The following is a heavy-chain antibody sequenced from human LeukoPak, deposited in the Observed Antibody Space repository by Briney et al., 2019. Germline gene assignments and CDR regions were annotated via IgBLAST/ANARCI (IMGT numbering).Heavy chain of an antibody. V-gene: IGHV3-21*01. D-gene: IGHD3-3*01. Sequence: KTGGSLGLSCAASGFTFSSYSMNWVRQAPGKGLEWVSSISSSSSYIYYADSVKGRFTISRDNAKNSLYLQMNSLRAEDTAVYYCARGPRGHVFNWDQNLESYWGQGTLVTVSS. CDR3: ARGPRGHVFNWDQNLESY. J-gene: IGHJ4*02. CDR2: ISSSSSYI. CDR1: GFTFSSYS.